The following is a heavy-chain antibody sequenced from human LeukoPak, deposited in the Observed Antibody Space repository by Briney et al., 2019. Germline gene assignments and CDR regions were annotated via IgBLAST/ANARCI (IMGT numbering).Heavy chain of an antibody. CDR2: VRNKVNSDTT. CDR1: GFTFSDHD. J-gene: IGHJ3*02. D-gene: IGHD6-25*01. V-gene: IGHV3-72*01. Sequence: PGGSLRLSCAASGFTFSDHDMDWVRQAPGKGLEWVGRVRNKVNSDTTVYAAFVKGRFTISRDDSQNSLYLQMNSLKTEDTAVYFCVRGASGGTPDAFDIWGQGTMVTVSS. CDR3: VRGASGGTPDAFDI.